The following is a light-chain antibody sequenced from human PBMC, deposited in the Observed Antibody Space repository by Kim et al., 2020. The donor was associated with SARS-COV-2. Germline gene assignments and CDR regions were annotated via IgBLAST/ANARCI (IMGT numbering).Light chain of an antibody. Sequence: LSVSPGGSVTLSCRASQSVGRDLAWYQERPGQTPRLLIYAASTRVSGIPDRFSGSGSGTEFTLTVNSLQADDFAVYYCQQYHLWWTFGQGTKLEI. V-gene: IGKV3-15*01. CDR2: AAS. CDR3: QQYHLWWT. J-gene: IGKJ1*01. CDR1: QSVGRD.